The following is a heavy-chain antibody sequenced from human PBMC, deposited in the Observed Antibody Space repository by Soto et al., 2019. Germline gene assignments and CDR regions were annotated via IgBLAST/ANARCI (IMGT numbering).Heavy chain of an antibody. Sequence: SETLSLTCTVSGGSVNTAPYHWSWIRQYPGKGLEWIGYIYFTGTTYYSPSLKSRVTISVDTSKNQFSLKLSSVTAADTAVYYCARFDYGDFRNWFDPWGQGTLVTVS. V-gene: IGHV4-31*03. J-gene: IGHJ5*02. CDR2: IYFTGTT. D-gene: IGHD4-17*01. CDR1: GGSVNTAPYH. CDR3: ARFDYGDFRNWFDP.